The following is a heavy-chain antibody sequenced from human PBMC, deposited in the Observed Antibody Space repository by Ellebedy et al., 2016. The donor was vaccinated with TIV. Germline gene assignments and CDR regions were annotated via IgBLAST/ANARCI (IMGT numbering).Heavy chain of an antibody. D-gene: IGHD1-26*01. CDR3: ARGGGATAILYY. V-gene: IGHV3-48*03. CDR2: ISSSGSTL. CDR1: GFTFSSYE. J-gene: IGHJ4*02. Sequence: PGGSLRLSCAASGFTFSSYEMNWVRQAPGKGLEWVSHISSSGSTLSYADSVKGRFTISRDNAKNSLYLQMNSLRDEDTAVYYCARGGGATAILYYWGQGTLVTVSS.